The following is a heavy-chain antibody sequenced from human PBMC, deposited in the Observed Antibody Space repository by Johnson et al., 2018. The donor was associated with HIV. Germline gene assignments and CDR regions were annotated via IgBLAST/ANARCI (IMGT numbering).Heavy chain of an antibody. CDR3: AVEGARNPDGFDI. V-gene: IGHV3-11*01. CDR2: ISGSGNAI. CDR1: RLTLSDSY. D-gene: IGHD2/OR15-2a*01. J-gene: IGHJ3*02. Sequence: QVQVVESGGGLVKPGGSLRLSCVASRLTLSDSYMSWIRQAPGKGLEWVSYISGSGNAIYYADSVRGRFTISRDNAKNSLYLQMNSLRAEDTAVYYCAVEGARNPDGFDIWGQGTMVTVSS.